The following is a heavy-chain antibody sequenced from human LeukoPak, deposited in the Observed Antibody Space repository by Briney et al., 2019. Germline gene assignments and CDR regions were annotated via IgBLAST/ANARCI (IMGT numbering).Heavy chain of an antibody. V-gene: IGHV4-34*01. J-gene: IGHJ3*02. CDR1: GFTFTSYS. D-gene: IGHD3-16*01. CDR3: ARRLRDYVWGGPLVAFDI. Sequence: GSLRLSCAASGFTFTSYSMNWVRQAPGKGLEWIGEINHSGSTNYNPSLKSRVTISVDTSKNQFSLKLSSVTAADTAVYYCARRLRDYVWGGPLVAFDIWGQGTMVTVSS. CDR2: INHSGST.